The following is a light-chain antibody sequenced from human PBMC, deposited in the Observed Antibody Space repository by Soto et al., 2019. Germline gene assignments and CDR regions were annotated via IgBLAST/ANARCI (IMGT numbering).Light chain of an antibody. CDR1: QTISGY. CDR3: QQYQRYPPS. J-gene: IGKJ4*01. V-gene: IGKV1-39*01. CDR2: GAT. Sequence: DIQMTQSPSSLSASVGDRVTITCRASQTISGYLNWYRQKPGKAPKSLIYGATSLQRGVPSRFSGSGGDTDFSLTISSLQPEDIATYYCQQYQRYPPSFGGGTKVDIK.